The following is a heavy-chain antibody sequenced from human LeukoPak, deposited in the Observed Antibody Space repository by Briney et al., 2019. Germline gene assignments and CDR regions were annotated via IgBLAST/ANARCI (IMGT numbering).Heavy chain of an antibody. CDR1: GYTFTSYA. V-gene: IGHV7-4-1*01. J-gene: IGHJ4*02. D-gene: IGHD2-15*01. Sequence: ASVKVSCKASGYTFTSYAMNWVRQAPGQGLEWMGWINTNTGNPTYAQGFTGRFVFSLDTSVSTAYVQIGSLKAEDTAVYYCAIWYCSGGRCYSNARKFDYWGQGTLVTVSS. CDR3: AIWYCSGGRCYSNARKFDY. CDR2: INTNTGNP.